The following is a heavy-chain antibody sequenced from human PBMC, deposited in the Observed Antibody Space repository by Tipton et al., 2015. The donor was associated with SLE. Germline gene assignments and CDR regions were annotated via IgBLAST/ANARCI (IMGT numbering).Heavy chain of an antibody. D-gene: IGHD3-22*01. CDR2: IYYSGST. Sequence: TLSLTCTVSGGSISSYYWSWILQPPGKGLEWIGYIYYSGSTNYNPSLKSRVTISVDTSKNQFSLKLSSVTAADTAVYYCATYYYDSSGHRDIWGQGTMVTVSS. J-gene: IGHJ3*02. CDR1: GGSISSYY. CDR3: ATYYYDSSGHRDI. V-gene: IGHV4-59*08.